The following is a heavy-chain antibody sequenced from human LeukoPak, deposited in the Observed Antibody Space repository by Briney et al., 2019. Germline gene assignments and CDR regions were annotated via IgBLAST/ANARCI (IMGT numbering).Heavy chain of an antibody. V-gene: IGHV4-34*01. Sequence: SETLSLTCAVYGGSFSGYYWSWIRQPPGKGLEWIGEINHSGSTNYNPSLKSRVTISVDTSKNQFSLKLSSVTAADTAVYYCARQNYDILTGYCGDFDYWGQGTLVTVSS. CDR2: INHSGST. J-gene: IGHJ4*02. CDR1: GGSFSGYY. D-gene: IGHD3-9*01. CDR3: ARQNYDILTGYCGDFDY.